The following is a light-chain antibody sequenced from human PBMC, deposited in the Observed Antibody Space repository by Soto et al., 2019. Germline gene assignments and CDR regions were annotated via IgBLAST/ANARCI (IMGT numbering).Light chain of an antibody. CDR3: QHRSDWPLT. J-gene: IGKJ3*01. V-gene: IGKV3-11*01. CDR1: QSVSSY. Sequence: EIVVTQSPATLSLSPGERATLSCRASQSVSSYLAWYQQKPGQAPRLLIYDASNRATGIPARFSGSGSATDFTLTISSLEPEDFAVYYCQHRSDWPLTFGPGTKVDIK. CDR2: DAS.